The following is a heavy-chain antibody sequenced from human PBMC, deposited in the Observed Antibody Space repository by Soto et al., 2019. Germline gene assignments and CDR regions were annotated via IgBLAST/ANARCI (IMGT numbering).Heavy chain of an antibody. CDR1: GGSVSSGSYY. CDR2: IYYSGGT. D-gene: IGHD2-8*01. V-gene: IGHV4-61*01. Sequence: SETLSLTCTVSGGSVSSGSYYWSWIRQPPGKGLEWIGYIYYSGGTNYNPSLKGRFTISRDNSKNTLYLQMNSLRAEDTAVYYCAKDSRGVYAFRTSGYFDYWGQGTLVTVSS. J-gene: IGHJ4*02. CDR3: AKDSRGVYAFRTSGYFDY.